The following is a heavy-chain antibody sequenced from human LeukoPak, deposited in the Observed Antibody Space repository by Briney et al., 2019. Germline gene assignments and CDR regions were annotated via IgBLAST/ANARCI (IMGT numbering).Heavy chain of an antibody. J-gene: IGHJ4*02. CDR1: GFTFSSYW. Sequence: GGSLRLSCAASGFTFSSYWMSWVRQAPGKGLEWVANIKQDGSEKYYVDSVKGRFTISRDNAKNSLYLQMNSLRAEDTAVYYCARDSREITFGGVIVSDLDYWGQGTLVTVSS. CDR2: IKQDGSEK. V-gene: IGHV3-7*01. D-gene: IGHD3-16*02. CDR3: ARDSREITFGGVIVSDLDY.